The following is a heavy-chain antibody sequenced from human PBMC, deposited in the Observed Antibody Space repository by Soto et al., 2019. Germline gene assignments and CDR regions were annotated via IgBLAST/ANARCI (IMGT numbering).Heavy chain of an antibody. CDR3: AKDQAFTVTGVDY. CDR2: ISYDGSNK. CDR1: GFTFSSYG. V-gene: IGHV3-30*18. D-gene: IGHD4-17*01. Sequence: QVQLVESGGGVVQPGRSLRLSCAASGFTFSSYGMHWVRQAPGKGLEWVAVISYDGSNKYYADSVKGRFTISRDNSKNTLDLQMNSLRAEDTAVYYCAKDQAFTVTGVDYWGQGTLVTVSS. J-gene: IGHJ4*02.